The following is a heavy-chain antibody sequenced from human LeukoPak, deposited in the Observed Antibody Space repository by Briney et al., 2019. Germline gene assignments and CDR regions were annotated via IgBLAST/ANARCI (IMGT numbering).Heavy chain of an antibody. CDR2: IYYSGST. CDR1: GGSVSSYY. J-gene: IGHJ5*02. Sequence: PSETLSLTCTVSGGSVSSYYWSWIWQRPGKGLEWIGYIYYSGSTNYNPSLKSRVTISVDTSKNQFSLKLSSVTAADTAVYYCARGTMMVGPWGQGTQVTVSS. CDR3: ARGTMMVGP. D-gene: IGHD3-22*01. V-gene: IGHV4-59*02.